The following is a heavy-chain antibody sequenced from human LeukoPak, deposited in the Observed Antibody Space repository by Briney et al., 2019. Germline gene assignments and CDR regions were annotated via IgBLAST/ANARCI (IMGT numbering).Heavy chain of an antibody. CDR3: AKEGTSSMIDY. Sequence: AGGSLRLSCAASGFTFSSYAMSWVRQAPGKGLEWVSTISGNGRSTYYGDSVKGRFTISRDNSKNTLSLQMNSLRAEDTAVYYCAKEGTSSMIDYWGQGTLVTVSS. CDR2: ISGNGRST. CDR1: GFTFSSYA. J-gene: IGHJ4*02. V-gene: IGHV3-23*01. D-gene: IGHD3-22*01.